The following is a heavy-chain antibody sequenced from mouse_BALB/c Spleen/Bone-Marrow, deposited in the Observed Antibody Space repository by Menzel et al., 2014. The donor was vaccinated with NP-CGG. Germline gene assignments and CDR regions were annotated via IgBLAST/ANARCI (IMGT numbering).Heavy chain of an antibody. CDR1: GFNIKDTY. CDR3: ARIYYYGRGYFDY. J-gene: IGHJ2*01. D-gene: IGHD1-1*01. V-gene: IGHV14-3*02. CDR2: IDPANGNT. Sequence: EVKLQESGAEPVKPGASVKLSCTASGFNIKDTYMHWVKQRPEQGLEWIGRIDPANGNTKYDPKFQGKATITADTSSNTAYLQLSSLTSEDTAVYYCARIYYYGRGYFDYWGQGTTPTVSS.